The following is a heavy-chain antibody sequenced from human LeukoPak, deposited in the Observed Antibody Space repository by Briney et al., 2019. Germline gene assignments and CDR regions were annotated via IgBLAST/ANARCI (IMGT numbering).Heavy chain of an antibody. CDR1: GGSISSNSYY. V-gene: IGHV4-39*07. CDR2: IYYSGST. D-gene: IGHD3-10*01. CDR3: ARCPFGTHYYYYYMDV. Sequence: SETLSLTCTVSGGSISSNSYYWGWIRQPPGKGLEWIGSIYYSGSTYYNPSLKSRVTISVDTSKNQFSLKLSSVTAADTAVYYCARCPFGTHYYYYYMDVWGKGTTVTVSS. J-gene: IGHJ6*03.